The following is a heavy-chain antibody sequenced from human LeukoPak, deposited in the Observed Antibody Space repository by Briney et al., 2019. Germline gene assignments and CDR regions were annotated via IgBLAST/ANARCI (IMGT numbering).Heavy chain of an antibody. J-gene: IGHJ6*02. CDR1: GGSISSYY. CDR3: ARFSPHYYYGMDV. Sequence: SETLSLTCTVSGGSISSYYWSWIRQPPGKGLEWIGYIYYSGSTNYNPSLKSRVTISVDTSKNQFSLKLSSVTAADTAVYYCARFSPHYYYGMDVWGQGTTVTVSS. V-gene: IGHV4-59*01. D-gene: IGHD2/OR15-2a*01. CDR2: IYYSGST.